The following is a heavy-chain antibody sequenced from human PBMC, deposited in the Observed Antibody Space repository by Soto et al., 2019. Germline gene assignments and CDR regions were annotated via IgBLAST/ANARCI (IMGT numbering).Heavy chain of an antibody. CDR2: ISYDGGLQ. CDR1: GFTFSSYG. J-gene: IGHJ4*02. D-gene: IGHD5-18*01. CDR3: VSDRGYGHASVPYS. Sequence: QAQLVESGGGVVQPGRSLRLSCAASGFTFSSYGMHWVRQAPGTGLEWVAVISYDGGLQHYADSVKGQFTISRDNSKNMVLLQMKSLRAEDTAVYYCVSDRGYGHASVPYSWGQGTLVSVSS. V-gene: IGHV3-30*03.